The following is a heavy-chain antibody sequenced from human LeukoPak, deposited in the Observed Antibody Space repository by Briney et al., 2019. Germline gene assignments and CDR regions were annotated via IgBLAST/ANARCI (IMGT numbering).Heavy chain of an antibody. J-gene: IGHJ4*02. Sequence: ASVKVSCKSSGYTFTSYGISWVRQAPGQGLKWMGWISAYNGNTNYAQKLQGRVTMTTDTSTSTAYMELRSLRSDDTAVYYCARDPDDYGDYEYPFDYWGQGTLVTVSS. CDR3: ARDPDDYGDYEYPFDY. D-gene: IGHD4-17*01. CDR1: GYTFTSYG. CDR2: ISAYNGNT. V-gene: IGHV1-18*01.